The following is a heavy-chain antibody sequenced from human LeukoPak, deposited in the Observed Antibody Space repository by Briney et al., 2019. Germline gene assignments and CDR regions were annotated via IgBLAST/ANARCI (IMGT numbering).Heavy chain of an antibody. CDR2: ISYSGNT. Sequence: SETLSLTCNVSGGSISFYYWSWIRQPPGKGLEWIGYISYSGNTNYNPSLRSRVTISVDTSKNQFSLKLGSVTAADTAVYYCARDGVNIVLDVWGKGTTVTISS. J-gene: IGHJ6*04. V-gene: IGHV4-59*12. CDR1: GGSISFYY. D-gene: IGHD2/OR15-2a*01. CDR3: ARDGVNIVLDV.